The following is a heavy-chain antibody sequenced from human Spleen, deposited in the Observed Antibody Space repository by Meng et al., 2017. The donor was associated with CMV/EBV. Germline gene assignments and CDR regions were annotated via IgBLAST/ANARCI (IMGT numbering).Heavy chain of an antibody. CDR2: IIPILGIA. CDR3: ARDGTYYYAGGDYHGLE. V-gene: IGHV1-69*10. J-gene: IGHJ4*02. Sequence: TFSSYAIRWGRQAPGKGLEWRGGIIPILGIAKYAQMFQGRVTITADKLTTTAYMVLSSLSSDDTAVYYCARDGTYYYAGGDYHGLEWGQGTLVTVSS. CDR1: TFSSYA. D-gene: IGHD3-22*01.